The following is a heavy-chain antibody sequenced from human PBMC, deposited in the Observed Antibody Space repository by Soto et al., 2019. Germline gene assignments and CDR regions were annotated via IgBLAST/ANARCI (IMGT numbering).Heavy chain of an antibody. V-gene: IGHV2-5*02. Sequence: QITLNESDPTVVRPTETLTLTCRFSGFSLTTSGVGVDWIRQSPGKAPEWLALIYWDDDKRYSASLKSRLTITKDTSKNRVVMTVSDLDPTDTATYYCAHRVLRTVFGLVTTTAIYFDFWGQGTPVAVSS. CDR3: AHRVLRTVFGLVTTTAIYFDF. CDR1: GFSLTTSGVG. J-gene: IGHJ4*02. CDR2: IYWDDDK. D-gene: IGHD3-3*01.